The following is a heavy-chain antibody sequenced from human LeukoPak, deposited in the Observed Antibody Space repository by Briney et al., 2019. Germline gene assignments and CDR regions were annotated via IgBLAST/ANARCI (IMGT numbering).Heavy chain of an antibody. CDR3: LGSYN. J-gene: IGHJ4*02. CDR2: ISAGGSST. V-gene: IGHV3-23*01. Sequence: GSLRLSCEASGGTFSSHAIGWVRQAPGKGLEWVSGISAGGSSTYYADSVRGRVTISRDNSKNTLYLQMNSLRAEDTAIYYCLGSYNWGQGTLVTVSS. D-gene: IGHD3-10*01. CDR1: GGTFSSHA.